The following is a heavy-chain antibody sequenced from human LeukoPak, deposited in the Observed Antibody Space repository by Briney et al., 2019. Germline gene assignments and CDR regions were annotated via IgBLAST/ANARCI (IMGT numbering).Heavy chain of an antibody. CDR3: ANNAALPATHYLN. D-gene: IGHD2-2*01. J-gene: IGHJ4*02. V-gene: IGHV3-23*01. Sequence: QPGGSLRLSCAASGFTFSSYAMSWVRQAPGKGLEWVSAISGSGGSTYYADSVKGRFTISRDTSKNTLFLQMNGLTADDTAVYYCANNAALPATHYLNWGQGTLVTVSS. CDR1: GFTFSSYA. CDR2: ISGSGGST.